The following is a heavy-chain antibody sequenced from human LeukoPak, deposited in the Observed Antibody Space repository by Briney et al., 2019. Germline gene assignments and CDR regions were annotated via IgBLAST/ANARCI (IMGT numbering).Heavy chain of an antibody. J-gene: IGHJ4*02. Sequence: GGSLRLSCAASGFTFSNYGVSWVRQAPGKGLEWVSGISGSGHRTYYADSVKGRFTISRDNSKNTLYLQMNSLRAEDTAVYYCALKTGFDYWGQGTLVTVSS. CDR2: ISGSGHRT. CDR1: GFTFSNYG. V-gene: IGHV3-23*01. CDR3: ALKTGFDY. D-gene: IGHD1-14*01.